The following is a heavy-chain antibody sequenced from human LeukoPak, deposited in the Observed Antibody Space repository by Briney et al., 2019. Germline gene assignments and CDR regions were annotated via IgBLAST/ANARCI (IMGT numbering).Heavy chain of an antibody. Sequence: GGSLRLSCAASGFTLSNYPMHWVRQAPGKGLQWVSAISGSGDSTYYADSVQGRFTISRDNSKNTLYLQMNSLRAEDTAVYYCAKSSAAVAESKLHYWGQGTLVTVSS. CDR1: GFTLSNYP. CDR3: AKSSAAVAESKLHY. V-gene: IGHV3-23*01. CDR2: ISGSGDST. J-gene: IGHJ4*02. D-gene: IGHD6-19*01.